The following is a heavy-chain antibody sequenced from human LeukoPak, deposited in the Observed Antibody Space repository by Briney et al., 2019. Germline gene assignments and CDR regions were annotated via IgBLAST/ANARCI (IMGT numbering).Heavy chain of an antibody. V-gene: IGHV4-59*12. J-gene: IGHJ3*02. CDR3: ARWGSGPPLLAFDI. Sequence: ASETLSLTCTVSGGSISSYYWSWIRQPPGKGLEWIGEIYHSGSTNYNPSLKSRVTISVDKSKNQLSLKLSSVTAADTAVYYCARWGSGPPLLAFDIWGQGTMVTVSS. D-gene: IGHD2-15*01. CDR2: IYHSGST. CDR1: GGSISSYY.